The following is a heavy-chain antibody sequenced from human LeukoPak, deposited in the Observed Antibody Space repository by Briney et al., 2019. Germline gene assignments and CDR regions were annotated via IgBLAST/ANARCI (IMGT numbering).Heavy chain of an antibody. CDR1: GFTFSSYG. V-gene: IGHV3-30*02. D-gene: IGHD2-15*01. CDR2: IGYDGSNK. J-gene: IGHJ4*02. Sequence: GGSLRLSCAASGFTFSSYGMHWVRQAPGKGLEWVAFIGYDGSNKYYADSVKGRFTISRDNSKNTLYLQMNSLRAEDTAVYYCAKECSGGSCYRNFDYWGQGTLVTVSS. CDR3: AKECSGGSCYRNFDY.